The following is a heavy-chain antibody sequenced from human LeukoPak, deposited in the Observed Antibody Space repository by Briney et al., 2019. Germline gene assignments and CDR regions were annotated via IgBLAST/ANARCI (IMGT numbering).Heavy chain of an antibody. CDR1: GYTLTELS. V-gene: IGHV1-24*01. Sequence: ASVKVSCKVSGYTLTELSMHWVRQAPGKGLEWMGGFDPEDGETIYAQKFQGRVTMTEDTSTDTAYMELSSLRSEDTAVYYCATLEFHPLYIVGATPWYFDLWGRGTLVTVSS. J-gene: IGHJ2*01. D-gene: IGHD1-26*01. CDR2: FDPEDGET. CDR3: ATLEFHPLYIVGATPWYFDL.